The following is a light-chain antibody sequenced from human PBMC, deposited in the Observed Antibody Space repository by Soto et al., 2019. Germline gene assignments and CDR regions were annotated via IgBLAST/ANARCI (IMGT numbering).Light chain of an antibody. Sequence: EIVLTQSPGTLSLSPGERAILSCRASQSVSSSYLAWYQQKPGQAPRLLIYGASSRATGIPDRFSGSGSGTDFTLTISRLEPEDFAVYFCQHRSSWPLTFGGGTK. CDR1: QSVSSSY. CDR3: QHRSSWPLT. CDR2: GAS. V-gene: IGKV3D-20*02. J-gene: IGKJ4*01.